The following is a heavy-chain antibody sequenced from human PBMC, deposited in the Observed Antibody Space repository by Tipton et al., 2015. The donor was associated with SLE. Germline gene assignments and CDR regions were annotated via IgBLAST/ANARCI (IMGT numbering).Heavy chain of an antibody. Sequence: TLSLTCTVSDHSISSGYFWGWIRQPPGKGLECIGSIYHSGSTYYNPSLKSRATISVDTSRNQFSLRLTSVTAADTAVYFCARGKISWAVFVVRNYFDSWGQGTLVTVSS. CDR3: ARGKISWAVFVVRNYFDS. CDR2: IYHSGST. J-gene: IGHJ4*02. CDR1: DHSISSGYF. V-gene: IGHV4-38-2*02. D-gene: IGHD2-21*01.